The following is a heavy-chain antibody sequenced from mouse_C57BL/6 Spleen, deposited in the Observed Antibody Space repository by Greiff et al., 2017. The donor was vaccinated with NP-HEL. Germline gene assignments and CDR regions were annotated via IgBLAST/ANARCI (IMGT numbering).Heavy chain of an antibody. CDR2: ISSGGSYT. J-gene: IGHJ1*03. Sequence: EVKLVESGGDLVKPGGSLKLSCAASGFTFSSYGMSWVRQTPDKRLEWVATISSGGSYTYYPDSVKGRFTFSRDNAKNTLYLQMSSLKSEDAAMYYCERHRIPGATRYFEVWGTGTTVTVSS. CDR1: GFTFSSYG. V-gene: IGHV5-6*02. D-gene: IGHD3-1*01. CDR3: ERHRIPGATRYFEV.